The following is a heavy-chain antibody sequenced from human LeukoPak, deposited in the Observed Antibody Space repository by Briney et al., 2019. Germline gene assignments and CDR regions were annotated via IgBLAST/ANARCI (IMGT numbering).Heavy chain of an antibody. J-gene: IGHJ5*02. CDR1: GYTFTSYD. Sequence: ASVKVSCKASGYTFTSYDINWVRQATGQGLEWMGWMNPNSGNTGYAQKFQGRVTMTRNTSISTAYMELSSLRSEDMAVYYCARKYSSSSLWFDPWGQGTLVTVSS. V-gene: IGHV1-8*01. D-gene: IGHD6-6*01. CDR3: ARKYSSSSLWFDP. CDR2: MNPNSGNT.